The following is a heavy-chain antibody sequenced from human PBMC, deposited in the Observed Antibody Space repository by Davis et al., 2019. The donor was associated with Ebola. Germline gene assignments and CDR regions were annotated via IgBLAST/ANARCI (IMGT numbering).Heavy chain of an antibody. CDR1: GFSLSTSGMC. CDR2: IDWDDDK. J-gene: IGHJ4*02. Sequence: SGPTLVKPTQTLTLTCTFSGFSLSTSGMCVSWIRQPPGKALEWLARIDWDDDKYYSTSLKTRLTISKDTSKNQVVLTMTNMDPVDTATYYCARILIPLTGTTSPQYYFDYWGQGTLVTVSS. D-gene: IGHD1-20*01. CDR3: ARILIPLTGTTSPQYYFDY. V-gene: IGHV2-70*11.